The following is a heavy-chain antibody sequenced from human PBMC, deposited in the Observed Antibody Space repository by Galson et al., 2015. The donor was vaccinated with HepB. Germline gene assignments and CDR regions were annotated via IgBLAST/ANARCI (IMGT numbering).Heavy chain of an antibody. J-gene: IGHJ2*01. V-gene: IGHV3-30*04. CDR1: GFTFSSYA. Sequence: SLRLSCAASGFTFSSYAMHWVRQAPGKGLEWVAVISYDGSNKYYADSVKGRFTISRDNSKNTLYLQMNSLRAEDTAVYYCARKHTGSSWHWYFDLWGRGTLVTVSS. D-gene: IGHD6-13*01. CDR2: ISYDGSNK. CDR3: ARKHTGSSWHWYFDL.